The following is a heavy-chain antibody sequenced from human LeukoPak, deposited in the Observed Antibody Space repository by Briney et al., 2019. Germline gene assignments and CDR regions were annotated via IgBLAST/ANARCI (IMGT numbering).Heavy chain of an antibody. D-gene: IGHD1-26*01. V-gene: IGHV3-48*01. CDR3: ARLPSGSYWSD. J-gene: IGHJ4*02. Sequence: PGGSLRLSCAASGFTFSSYSMNWVRQAPGKGLEWVSYISSSSSTIYYADSVKGRFTISRDNAKNSLYLQMNSLRAEDTAVYYCARLPSGSYWSDWGQGTLVTVSS. CDR1: GFTFSSYS. CDR2: ISSSSSTI.